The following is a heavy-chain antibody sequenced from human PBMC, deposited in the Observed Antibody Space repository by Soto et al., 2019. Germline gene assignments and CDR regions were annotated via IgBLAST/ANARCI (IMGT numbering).Heavy chain of an antibody. V-gene: IGHV1-3*01. D-gene: IGHD5-18*01. CDR2: INAGNGNT. J-gene: IGHJ4*02. Sequence: GASVKVSCKASGYTFTGYYMHWVRQAPGQRLEWMGWINAGNGNTKYSQKFQGRVTITRDTSASTAYMELSSLRSEDTAVYYCARGLIQLWLLFDYWGQGTLVTVSS. CDR1: GYTFTGYY. CDR3: ARGLIQLWLLFDY.